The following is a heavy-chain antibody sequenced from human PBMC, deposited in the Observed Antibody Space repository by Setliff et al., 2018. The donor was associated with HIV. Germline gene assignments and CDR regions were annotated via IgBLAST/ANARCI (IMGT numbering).Heavy chain of an antibody. D-gene: IGHD2-2*02. Sequence: PSETLSLTCAVYGGSFSGYYWSWIRQPPGKGLEWIAEISHTGSTKYNPPLGSRVTISLATSKNQFSLSLRSLSAADTAVYYCARDKRYRFPFDSWGQGTLVTVSS. CDR1: GGSFSGYY. J-gene: IGHJ4*02. CDR2: ISHTGST. CDR3: ARDKRYRFPFDS. V-gene: IGHV4-34*01.